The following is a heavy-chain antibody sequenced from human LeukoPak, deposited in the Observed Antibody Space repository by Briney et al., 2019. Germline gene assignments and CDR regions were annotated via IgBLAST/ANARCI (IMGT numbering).Heavy chain of an antibody. V-gene: IGHV3-30*18. Sequence: PGRSLRLPCAASGFTFSSYGMHWVRQAPGKGLEWVAVISYDGSNKYYADSVKGRFTISRDNSKNTLYLQMNSLRAEDTAVYYCAKSYSGYDLISFSVDYWGQGTLVTVSS. CDR1: GFTFSSYG. J-gene: IGHJ4*02. D-gene: IGHD5-12*01. CDR3: AKSYSGYDLISFSVDY. CDR2: ISYDGSNK.